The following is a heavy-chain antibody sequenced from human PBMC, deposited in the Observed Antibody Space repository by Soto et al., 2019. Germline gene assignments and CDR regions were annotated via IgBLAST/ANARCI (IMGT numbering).Heavy chain of an antibody. CDR1: GFTFSSYG. CDR3: AKDFVRGEWELLLGLGAFDI. Sequence: GGSLRLSCAASGFTFSSYGMHWVRQAPGKGLEWVAVISYDGSNKYYADSVKGRFTISRDNSKNTLYLQMNSLRAEDTAVYYCAKDFVRGEWELLLGLGAFDIWGQGTMVTVSS. D-gene: IGHD1-26*01. V-gene: IGHV3-30*18. J-gene: IGHJ3*02. CDR2: ISYDGSNK.